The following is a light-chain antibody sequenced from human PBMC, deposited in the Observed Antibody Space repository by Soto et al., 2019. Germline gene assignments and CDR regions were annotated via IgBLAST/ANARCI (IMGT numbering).Light chain of an antibody. Sequence: DIVMTQSPDSLAVSLGERATINCKSSQSIFYSSNNKNFLAWYQQKPGQPPKLLIYWASTRESGVPDRFSGGGSGTDFPLTISSLQAEDVAVYYCQQYYSAPWTFGQGTKVEIK. CDR1: QSIFYSSNNKNF. CDR2: WAS. CDR3: QQYYSAPWT. J-gene: IGKJ1*01. V-gene: IGKV4-1*01.